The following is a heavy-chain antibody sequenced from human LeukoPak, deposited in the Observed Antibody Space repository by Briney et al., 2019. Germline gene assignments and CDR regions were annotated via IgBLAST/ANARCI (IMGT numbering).Heavy chain of an antibody. D-gene: IGHD3-22*01. Sequence: PSQTLSLTCTVSGGSISSGDYYWSWIRQPPGKGLEWIGYIYYSGSTYYNPSLKSRVTISVDTSKNQFSLKLSSVTAADTAVYYCARGGLGQGDYYDSRGPNAFDIWGQGTMVTVSS. CDR2: IYYSGST. J-gene: IGHJ3*02. CDR3: ARGGLGQGDYYDSRGPNAFDI. CDR1: GGSISSGDYY. V-gene: IGHV4-30-4*01.